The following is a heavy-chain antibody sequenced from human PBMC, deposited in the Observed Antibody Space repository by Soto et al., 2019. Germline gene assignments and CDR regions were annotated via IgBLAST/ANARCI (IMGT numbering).Heavy chain of an antibody. V-gene: IGHV3-30*18. D-gene: IGHD3-3*02. CDR2: ISYDGSNK. J-gene: IGHJ6*02. Sequence: GGSLRLSCAASGFTFSSYGMHWVRQAPGKGLEWVAVISYDGSNKYYADSVKGRFTISRDNSKNTLYLQMNSLRAEDTAVYYCAKDTEGHFWSGSYYYYYGMDVWGQGTTVTVSS. CDR1: GFTFSSYG. CDR3: AKDTEGHFWSGSYYYYYGMDV.